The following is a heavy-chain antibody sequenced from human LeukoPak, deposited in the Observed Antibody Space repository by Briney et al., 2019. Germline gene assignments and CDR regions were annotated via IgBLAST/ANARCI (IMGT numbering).Heavy chain of an antibody. V-gene: IGHV5-51*01. CDR3: ARHEEKAHYDSSGYYYYYYFMDV. Sequence: GESLKISCKGSGYRFTNYWIGWVRQMPGKGLEWMGIIYPGESDTRYSPSFQGQVTISADESISTAYLQWNSLKASDTAMYFCARHEEKAHYDSSGYYYYYYFMDVWGKGTTVTVSS. J-gene: IGHJ6*03. D-gene: IGHD3-22*01. CDR1: GYRFTNYW. CDR2: IYPGESDT.